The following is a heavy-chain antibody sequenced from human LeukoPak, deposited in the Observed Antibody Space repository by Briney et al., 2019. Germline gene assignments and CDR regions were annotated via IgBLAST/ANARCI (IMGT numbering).Heavy chain of an antibody. D-gene: IGHD6-13*01. V-gene: IGHV1-2*02. CDR2: INPNSGGT. J-gene: IGHJ4*02. CDR1: GYTFTGYY. CDR3: ARDSIAAAVTFDY. Sequence: VASVKVSCKASGYTFTGYYMHWLRQAPGQGLEWMGWINPNSGGTNYAQKFQGRVTMTRDTSISTAYMELSRLRSDDTAVYYCARDSIAAAVTFDYWGQGTLVTVSS.